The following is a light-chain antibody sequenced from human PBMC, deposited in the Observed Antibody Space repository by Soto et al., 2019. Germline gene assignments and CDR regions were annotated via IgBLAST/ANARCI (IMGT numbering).Light chain of an antibody. V-gene: IGLV2-23*01. CDR1: SSDVGSYNL. J-gene: IGLJ2*01. Sequence: QSVLTQPASVSGSPGQSITISCTGTSSDVGSYNLVSWYQHHPGKAPKLMIYEGTKRPSGVSDRFSGSKSGNTASLTISGLQADDEADYHCSSYAGSATPVFGGGTKLTVL. CDR3: SSYAGSATPV. CDR2: EGT.